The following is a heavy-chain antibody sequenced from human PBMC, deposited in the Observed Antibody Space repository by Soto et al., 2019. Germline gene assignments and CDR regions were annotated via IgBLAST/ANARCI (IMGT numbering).Heavy chain of an antibody. D-gene: IGHD3-9*01. V-gene: IGHV1-46*03. J-gene: IGHJ4*02. CDR3: ARAGLYDILTGYLYYFDY. Sequence: ASVKVSCKASGYNFTSYYMHWVRQAPGQGLEWMGIINPSGGSTSYAQKFQGRVTMTRDTSTSTVYMELSSLRSEDTAVYYCARAGLYDILTGYLYYFDYWGQGTLVTVSS. CDR1: GYNFTSYY. CDR2: INPSGGST.